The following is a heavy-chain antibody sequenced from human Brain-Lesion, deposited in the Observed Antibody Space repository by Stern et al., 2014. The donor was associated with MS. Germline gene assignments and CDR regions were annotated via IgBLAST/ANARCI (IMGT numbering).Heavy chain of an antibody. CDR3: ATLSPGAGGNYYRHFDY. CDR1: GYTLTELS. V-gene: IGHV1-24*01. CDR2: FDPEDGET. Sequence: QVQLVQSGAEVKKPRASVKVSCKVSGYTLTELSMRWVRQAPRKGLEWMGGFDPEDGETIYAQKFQGRVTMTEDTSTDTADMELSSLRSEDTAVYYCATLSPGAGGNYYRHFDYWGQGTLVTVSS. J-gene: IGHJ4*02. D-gene: IGHD1-26*01.